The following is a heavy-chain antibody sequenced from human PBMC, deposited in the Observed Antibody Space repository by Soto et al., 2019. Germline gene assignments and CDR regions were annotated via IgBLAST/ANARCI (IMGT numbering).Heavy chain of an antibody. V-gene: IGHV3-30-3*01. CDR1: GFTFSSYA. J-gene: IGHJ4*02. D-gene: IGHD3-16*01. Sequence: GGSLRLSCAASGFTFSSYAMHWVRQAPGKGLEWVAVISYDGSNKYYADSVKGRFTISRDNSKNTLYLQMNSLRAEDTAVYYCARDIWAGGESVYWGQGTLVTVSS. CDR3: ARDIWAGGESVY. CDR2: ISYDGSNK.